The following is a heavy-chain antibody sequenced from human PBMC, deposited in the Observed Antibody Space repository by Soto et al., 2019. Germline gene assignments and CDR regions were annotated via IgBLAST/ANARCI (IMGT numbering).Heavy chain of an antibody. CDR2: ISSSSSYI. CDR3: ARLMGYDYIWGSYRHDAFDI. V-gene: IGHV3-21*01. Sequence: GGSLRLSCAASGFTFSSYSMNWVRQAPGKGLEWVSSISSSSSYIYYADSVKGRFTISRDNAKNSLYLQMNSLRAEDTAVYYCARLMGYDYIWGSYRHDAFDIWGQGTMVTVSS. J-gene: IGHJ3*02. D-gene: IGHD3-16*02. CDR1: GFTFSSYS.